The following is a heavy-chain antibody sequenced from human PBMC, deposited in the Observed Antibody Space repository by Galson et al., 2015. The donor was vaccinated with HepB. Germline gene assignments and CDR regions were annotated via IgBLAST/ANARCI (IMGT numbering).Heavy chain of an antibody. J-gene: IGHJ4*02. CDR1: GGSFSGYY. CDR2: MNHSGSS. V-gene: IGHV4-34*01. CDR3: ARGERWLRPFDY. D-gene: IGHD5-12*01. Sequence: ETLSLTCAVYGGSFSGYYWSWIRQPPGKGLEWIGEMNHSGSSSYNPSLKSRVTISVDTSKNQISLQLTSVTAADTAMYFCARGERWLRPFDYWGQGVLVTVSS.